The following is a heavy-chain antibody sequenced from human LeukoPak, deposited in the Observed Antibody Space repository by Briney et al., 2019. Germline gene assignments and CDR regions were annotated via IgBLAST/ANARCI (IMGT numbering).Heavy chain of an antibody. CDR1: GFTFSSYW. CDR3: ARKGYDDYGLS. D-gene: IGHD4-17*01. J-gene: IGHJ5*02. V-gene: IGHV3-7*01. CDR2: IKKDGSEK. Sequence: PGGSLRLSCAASGFTFSSYWMTWVRQAPGKGLESVANIKKDGSEKYYVDSVKGRFTISRDNAKNLLYLQMNSLRVEDTAVYYCARKGYDDYGLSWGQGILVTVSS.